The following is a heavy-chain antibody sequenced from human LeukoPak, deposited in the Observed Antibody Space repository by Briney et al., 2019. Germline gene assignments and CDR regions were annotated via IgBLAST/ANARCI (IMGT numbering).Heavy chain of an antibody. Sequence: NSAETLSLTCTVSGGSISSYYWSWLRQPPGKGLEWIGEINHSGSTNYNPSLKSRATISVDTYKNQFSLKKNSVTAADTAVYYCARGLRRTYYDFWSGYRWFDPWGQGTLVTVSS. CDR3: ARGLRRTYYDFWSGYRWFDP. CDR2: INHSGST. V-gene: IGHV4-34*01. CDR1: GGSISSYY. J-gene: IGHJ5*02. D-gene: IGHD3-3*01.